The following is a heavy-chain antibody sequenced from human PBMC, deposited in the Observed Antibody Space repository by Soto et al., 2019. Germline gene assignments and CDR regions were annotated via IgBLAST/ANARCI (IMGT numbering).Heavy chain of an antibody. CDR1: GFTFDDYT. CDR3: AKDSSGWFPGYYYGMDV. D-gene: IGHD6-19*01. Sequence: EVQLVESGGVVVQPGGSLRLSCAASGFTFDDYTMHWVRQAPGKGLDCVSRISWDGGSTYYADSVKGRFTISRDNSKNYLYLQMNSLRTEDTALYYCAKDSSGWFPGYYYGMDVWGQGTTVTVSS. CDR2: ISWDGGST. J-gene: IGHJ6*02. V-gene: IGHV3-43*01.